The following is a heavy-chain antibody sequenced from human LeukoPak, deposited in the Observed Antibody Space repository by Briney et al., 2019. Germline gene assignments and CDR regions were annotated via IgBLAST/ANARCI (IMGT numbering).Heavy chain of an antibody. CDR1: GFIFSSYG. Sequence: GGSLRLSCAASGFIFSSYGMHWVRQAPGKGLEWVAFIRYDGSNKYYADSVKGRFTISRDNSKNTLYLQMDSLRAEDTAVYYCAKDSSSWGYMDVWGKGTTVTISS. V-gene: IGHV3-30*02. CDR2: IRYDGSNK. J-gene: IGHJ6*03. CDR3: AKDSSSWGYMDV. D-gene: IGHD6-13*01.